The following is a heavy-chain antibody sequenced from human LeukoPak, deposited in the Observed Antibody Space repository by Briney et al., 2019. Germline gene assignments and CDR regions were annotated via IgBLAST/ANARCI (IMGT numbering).Heavy chain of an antibody. CDR2: IKSKTAGGTT. V-gene: IGHV3-15*01. CDR3: TTDNLVATPKVGY. J-gene: IGHJ4*02. Sequence: GGSLRLSCAASGFTFSNAWMSWVRQAPGKGLEWVGRIKSKTAGGTTDYAAPVKGRFTISRDDSKNTLYLQMNSLETEDTAVYYCTTDNLVATPKVGYWGQGTLVTVSS. D-gene: IGHD5-12*01. CDR1: GFTFSNAW.